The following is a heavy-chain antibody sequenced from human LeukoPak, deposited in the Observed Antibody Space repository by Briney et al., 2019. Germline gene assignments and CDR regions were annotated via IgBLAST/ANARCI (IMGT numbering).Heavy chain of an antibody. J-gene: IGHJ4*02. CDR1: GYTFTSYG. D-gene: IGHD3-10*01. CDR2: ISAYNGNT. V-gene: IGHV1-18*01. Sequence: GASVKVSCKASGYTFTSYGISWVRQAPGQGLEWMGWISAYNGNTNYAQKLQGRVTMTTDTSTSTAYKELRSLRSDDTAVYYCARVPTLLLWFGEFDYWGQGTLVTVSS. CDR3: ARVPTLLLWFGEFDY.